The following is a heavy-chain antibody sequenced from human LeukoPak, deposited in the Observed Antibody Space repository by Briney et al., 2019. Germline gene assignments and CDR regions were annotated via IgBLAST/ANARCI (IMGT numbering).Heavy chain of an antibody. J-gene: IGHJ4*02. CDR2: IKQDGSEK. V-gene: IGHV3-7*01. Sequence: GGSLRLSCAASGFTFSYYWMSWVRQAPGKGLEWVANIKQDGSEKYYVDSVKGRFTISRDNAKNSLYLQMNSLRAEDTAVYYCARALDSSSSRYQAFEYWGQGTLVTVSS. CDR3: ARALDSSSSRYQAFEY. D-gene: IGHD2-2*01. CDR1: GFTFSYYW.